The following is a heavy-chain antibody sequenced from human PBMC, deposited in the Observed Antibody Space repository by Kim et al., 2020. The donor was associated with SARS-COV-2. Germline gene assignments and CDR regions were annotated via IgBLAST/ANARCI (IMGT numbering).Heavy chain of an antibody. Sequence: GGSLRLSCAASGFTFSSYEMNWVRQAPGKGLEWVSYISSSGSTIYYADSVKGRFTISRDNAKNSLYLQMNSLRAEDTAVYYCARLTMIVDEFDYWGQGTLVTVSS. D-gene: IGHD3-10*02. CDR3: ARLTMIVDEFDY. V-gene: IGHV3-48*03. CDR2: ISSSGSTI. CDR1: GFTFSSYE. J-gene: IGHJ4*02.